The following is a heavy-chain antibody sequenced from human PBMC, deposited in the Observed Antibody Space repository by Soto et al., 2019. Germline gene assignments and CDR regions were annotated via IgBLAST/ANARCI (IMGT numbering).Heavy chain of an antibody. J-gene: IGHJ4*02. V-gene: IGHV3-23*01. CDR2: ISGSGGST. CDR1: GFTFSSYA. D-gene: IGHD6-13*01. Sequence: GGSLRLSCAASGFTFSSYAMSWVRQAPGKGLEWVSAISGSGGSTYYADSVKGRFTISRDNSKNTLYLQMNSLRAEDTAVYYCAKVSSSWYNSPAHYWGQGTLVTVSS. CDR3: AKVSSSWYNSPAHY.